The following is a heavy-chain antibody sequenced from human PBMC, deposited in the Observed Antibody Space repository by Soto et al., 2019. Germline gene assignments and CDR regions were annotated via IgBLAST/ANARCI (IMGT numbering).Heavy chain of an antibody. D-gene: IGHD2-15*01. CDR1: GFPFSNYP. J-gene: IGHJ4*02. V-gene: IGHV3-23*01. Sequence: PVATLSLSSTASGFPFSNYPMSCVRPAPGNGLERAATVRSRGAGTHYGCSVEGGFSISRDISMDTVYVHVDSMRAEDTAVYYCLKARQYCSGASCFTFDFWGLSSVVADSS. CDR2: VRSRGAGT. CDR3: LKARQYCSGASCFTFDF.